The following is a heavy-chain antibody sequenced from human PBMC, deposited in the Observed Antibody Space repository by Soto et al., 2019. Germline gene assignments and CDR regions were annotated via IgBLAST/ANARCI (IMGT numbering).Heavy chain of an antibody. J-gene: IGHJ6*02. CDR1: GGTFSSYA. V-gene: IGHV1-69*06. D-gene: IGHD3-10*01. Sequence: SVKVSCKASGGTFSSYAISWVRQAPGQGLEWMGGIIPIFGTANYAQKFQGRVTITADKSTSTDYAAPVKGRFTISRDDSKNTLYLQMNSLKTEDTAVYYCTATSTQIIALWFGELFPNYYYGMDVWGQGTTVTVSS. CDR3: NTLYLQMNSLKTEDTAVYYCTATSTQIIALWFGELFPNYYYGMDV. CDR2: IIPIFGTA.